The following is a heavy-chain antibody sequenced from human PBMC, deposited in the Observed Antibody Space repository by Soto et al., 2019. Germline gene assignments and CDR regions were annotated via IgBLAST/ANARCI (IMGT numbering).Heavy chain of an antibody. CDR2: IYPGDSDN. J-gene: IGHJ3*02. V-gene: IGHV5-51*01. Sequence: GESLKISCNGLGYSFTRYWIGLVRQMPGKGLEWMGIIYPGDSDNRFSPSFQGQVTFSADKSISNAYLQWSSLKASDTAMYYCASGGSYTSGWYASAFDIWGQGTMVTVSS. D-gene: IGHD6-19*01. CDR3: ASGGSYTSGWYASAFDI. CDR1: GYSFTRYW.